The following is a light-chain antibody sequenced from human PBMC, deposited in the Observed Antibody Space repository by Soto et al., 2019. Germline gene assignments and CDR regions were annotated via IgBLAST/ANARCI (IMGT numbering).Light chain of an antibody. Sequence: EIVMTQSPATLSVSPGERATLSCRASQSVSSNLAWYQQKPGQAPRLLIYGASTRATGVPARFSGGGSGTEFTLTLSSLQSEDFAVYYCQQYNNWLTWTFGQGTKVEIK. CDR1: QSVSSN. V-gene: IGKV3-15*01. J-gene: IGKJ1*01. CDR2: GAS. CDR3: QQYNNWLTWT.